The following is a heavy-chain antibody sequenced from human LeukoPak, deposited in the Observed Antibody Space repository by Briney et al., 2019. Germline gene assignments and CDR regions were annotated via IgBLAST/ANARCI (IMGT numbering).Heavy chain of an antibody. Sequence: ASVKVSCKASGYTFTNYAITWVRQAPGQGPEWMGWISGNNGNTNYAQKLQGRVTMTTDTSTSTAYMELRSLRSDDTAVYYCARGRSVWSGIAAAGPDYWGQGTLVTVSS. CDR2: ISGNNGNT. CDR1: GYTFTNYA. D-gene: IGHD6-13*01. V-gene: IGHV1-18*01. J-gene: IGHJ4*02. CDR3: ARGRSVWSGIAAAGPDY.